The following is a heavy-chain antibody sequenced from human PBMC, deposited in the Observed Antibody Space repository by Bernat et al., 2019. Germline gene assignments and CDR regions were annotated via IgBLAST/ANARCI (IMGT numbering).Heavy chain of an antibody. Sequence: QVQLVESGGGVVQPGRSLRLSCAASGFTFSSYGMHWVRQAPGKGLEWVAVIWYDGSNKYYAESVKGRFTISRDNSKNTMYLQMNSLTAEDTAVYYCARDGCVDGDHLSLDYWSQGTLV. CDR2: IWYDGSNK. CDR3: ARDGCVDGDHLSLDY. V-gene: IGHV3-33*01. CDR1: GFTFSSYG. J-gene: IGHJ4*02. D-gene: IGHD4-17*01.